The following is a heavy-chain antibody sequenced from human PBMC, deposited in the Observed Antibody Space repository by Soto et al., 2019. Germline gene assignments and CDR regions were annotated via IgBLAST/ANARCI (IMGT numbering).Heavy chain of an antibody. J-gene: IGHJ4*02. Sequence: GGVLRLSCAASGFTFSSYSMNWVRQAPGKGLEWVSSISSSSSYIYYADSVKGRFTISRDNAKNSLYLQMNSLRAEDTAVYYCARGPRYYDFWSGYREIDYWGQGTLVTVSS. D-gene: IGHD3-3*01. CDR3: ARGPRYYDFWSGYREIDY. CDR2: ISSSSSYI. V-gene: IGHV3-21*01. CDR1: GFTFSSYS.